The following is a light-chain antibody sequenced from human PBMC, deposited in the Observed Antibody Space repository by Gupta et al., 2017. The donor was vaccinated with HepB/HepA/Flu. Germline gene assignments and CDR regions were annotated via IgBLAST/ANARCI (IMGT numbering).Light chain of an antibody. CDR2: LGS. CDR3: MQALESPRT. Sequence: DIVMTQSPLSLPVTPGEPASISCRSSQSLVHSNGYNYLDWYLQKPGQSPQLLIYLGSNRASGVPDRFSGSGSGADFTIKISRVEADDVGVYYCMQALESPRTFGQGTKLEIK. J-gene: IGKJ2*02. V-gene: IGKV2-28*01. CDR1: QSLVHSNGYNY.